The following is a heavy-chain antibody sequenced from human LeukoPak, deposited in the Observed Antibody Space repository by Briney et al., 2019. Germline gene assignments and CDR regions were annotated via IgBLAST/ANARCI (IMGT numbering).Heavy chain of an antibody. J-gene: IGHJ3*02. CDR2: INHSGGT. V-gene: IGHV4-34*01. CDR3: ARHIMVVIATYAFDI. D-gene: IGHD2-21*01. Sequence: PSETLSLTCAVYGGSFSGHYWSWIRQPPGKGLQWIGEINHSGGTNYNPSLKSRVTISVDTSKNQFSLKLRSVTAADTAVYYCARHIMVVIATYAFDIWGQGTMVTVSS. CDR1: GGSFSGHY.